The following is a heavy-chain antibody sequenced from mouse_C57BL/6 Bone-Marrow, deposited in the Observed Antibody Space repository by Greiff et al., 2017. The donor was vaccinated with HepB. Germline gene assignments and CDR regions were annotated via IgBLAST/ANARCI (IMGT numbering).Heavy chain of an antibody. CDR3: ARSNYGVLYAMDY. J-gene: IGHJ4*01. Sequence: VQLQQPGAELVKPGASVKLSCKASGYTFTSYWMQWVKQRPGQGLEWIGEIDPSDSYTNYNQKFKGRAPLTVHTSSSTAYMQLSSRTSEDSSVYYCARSNYGVLYAMDYWGQGTSVTVSS. V-gene: IGHV1-50*01. CDR1: GYTFTSYW. D-gene: IGHD2-5*01. CDR2: IDPSDSYT.